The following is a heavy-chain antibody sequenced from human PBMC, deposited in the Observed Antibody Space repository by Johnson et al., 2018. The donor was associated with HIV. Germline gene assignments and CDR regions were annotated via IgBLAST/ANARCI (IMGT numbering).Heavy chain of an antibody. J-gene: IGHJ3*02. CDR3: ARLPSGYSRDDLDI. V-gene: IGHV3-7*01. D-gene: IGHD6-19*01. Sequence: VQLVESGGGLVQPGGSLRLSCAASGFTFNNYWMSWVRQAPGKGLEWVANIKQDGSEKYYVDSVKGRFTISRDNSKNTLYLQINSLRPEDTAVYYCARLPSGYSRDDLDIWGQGTMVTVSS. CDR2: IKQDGSEK. CDR1: GFTFNNYW.